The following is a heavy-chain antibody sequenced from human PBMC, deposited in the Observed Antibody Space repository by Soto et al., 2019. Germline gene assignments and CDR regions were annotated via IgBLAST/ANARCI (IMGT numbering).Heavy chain of an antibody. Sequence: EVQLVESGGGLVQPGGSLRLSCAASGFTFSNNWMTWVRQAPGKGLERVANINEEGSRRYYVDSVKGRFTVSRDNAKNSLYLQMNGLRAEDTAVYYCARSLDWGQGTTVTVSS. CDR1: GFTFSNNW. CDR3: ARSLD. J-gene: IGHJ6*02. V-gene: IGHV3-7*05. CDR2: INEEGSRR.